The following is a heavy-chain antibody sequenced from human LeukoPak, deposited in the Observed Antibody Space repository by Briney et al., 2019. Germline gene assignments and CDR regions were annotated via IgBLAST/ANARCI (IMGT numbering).Heavy chain of an antibody. D-gene: IGHD3-3*01. CDR2: MNPNSGNT. CDR1: GYTFTSYD. CDR3: ARVSTYFGVVTDFDY. J-gene: IGHJ4*02. V-gene: IGHV1-8*01. Sequence: GASVKVSCKASGYTFTSYDINWVRQATGQGLEWMGWMNPNSGNTGYAQKFQGRVTTTRNTSISTAYMELSSLRSEDTAVYYCARVSTYFGVVTDFDYWGQGTLVTVSS.